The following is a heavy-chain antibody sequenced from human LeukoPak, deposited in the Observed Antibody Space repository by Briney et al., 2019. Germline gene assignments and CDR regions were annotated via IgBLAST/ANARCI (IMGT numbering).Heavy chain of an antibody. D-gene: IGHD3-10*01. CDR2: ISPTSHGSTT. J-gene: IGHJ4*02. Sequence: GRPLRLSCTASGITFDDYSVSWVRQAPGKGLEWVGFISPTSHGSTTDFAASVKGRFSISKDDSKTVAYLQMNSLETEDTAVYYCSSRRFGDFVAGYYWGQGTLVTVSS. CDR3: SSRRFGDFVAGYY. CDR1: GITFDDYS. V-gene: IGHV3-49*04.